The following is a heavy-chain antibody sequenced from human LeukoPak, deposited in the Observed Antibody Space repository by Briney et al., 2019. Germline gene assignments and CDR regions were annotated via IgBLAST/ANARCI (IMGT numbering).Heavy chain of an antibody. J-gene: IGHJ5*02. CDR3: AREFQSRGYNWFDP. D-gene: IGHD3-10*01. Sequence: GGSLRLSCAASGFTFSSYGMSWVRQAPGKGLEWVSAISGSGGSTYYADSVKGRFTISRDNSKNTLYLQMNSLRAEDTAVYYCAREFQSRGYNWFDPWGQGTLVTVSS. CDR2: ISGSGGST. V-gene: IGHV3-23*01. CDR1: GFTFSSYG.